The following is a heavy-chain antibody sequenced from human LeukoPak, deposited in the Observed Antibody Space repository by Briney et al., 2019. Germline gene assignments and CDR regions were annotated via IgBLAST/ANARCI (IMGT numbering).Heavy chain of an antibody. CDR3: ARGVYCGGDCFDP. V-gene: IGHV3-64*01. J-gene: IGHJ5*02. CDR2: ISSNGGST. D-gene: IGHD2-21*01. Sequence: QTGGSLRLSCAASGFTFSSYAMHWVRQAPGKGLEYVSAISSNGGSTYYANSVKGRFTISRDNSKNTLYLQMGSPRAEDMAVYYCARGVYCGGDCFDPWGQGTLVTVSS. CDR1: GFTFSSYA.